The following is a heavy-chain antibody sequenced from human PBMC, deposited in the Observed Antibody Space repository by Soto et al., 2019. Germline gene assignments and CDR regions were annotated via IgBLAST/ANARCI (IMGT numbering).Heavy chain of an antibody. D-gene: IGHD1-26*01. CDR1: GFTFSYYW. V-gene: IGHV3-74*01. CDR3: ARGQWGAFDL. CDR2: IHSDGSST. Sequence: DVQLVESGGGSVQPGGSLSLSCAATGFTFSYYWMHWVRQAPGKGLVWVSRIHSDGSSTTDADSVKGRFTISRDNAKNTLYLQMNRLRAEDTAGYYCARGQWGAFDLWGQGTMVTVAS. J-gene: IGHJ3*01.